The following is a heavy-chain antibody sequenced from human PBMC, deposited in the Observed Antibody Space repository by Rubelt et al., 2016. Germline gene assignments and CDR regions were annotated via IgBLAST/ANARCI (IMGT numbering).Heavy chain of an antibody. V-gene: IGHV3-30*03. D-gene: IGHD2-2*01. J-gene: IGHJ6*02. CDR2: ISYDGSNK. CDR3: TTDRVVPAATGYGMDV. Sequence: ISYDGSNKYYADSVKGRFTISRDNSKNTLYLQMNSLRAEDTAVYYCTTDRVVPAATGYGMDVWGQGTTVTVSS.